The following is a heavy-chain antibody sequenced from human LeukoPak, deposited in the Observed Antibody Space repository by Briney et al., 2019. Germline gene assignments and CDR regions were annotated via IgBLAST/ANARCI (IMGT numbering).Heavy chain of an antibody. CDR1: GGSISSYY. CDR3: ARVVVGATQTRLYYYYMDV. CDR2: IYTSGST. D-gene: IGHD1-26*01. J-gene: IGHJ6*03. Sequence: PSETLSLTCTVSGGSISSYYWSWIRQPAGKGLEWIGRIYTSGSTNYNPSLKSRVTMSVDTSKNQFSLKLSSVTAADTAVYYCARVVVGATQTRLYYYYMDVWGKGTTVTISS. V-gene: IGHV4-4*07.